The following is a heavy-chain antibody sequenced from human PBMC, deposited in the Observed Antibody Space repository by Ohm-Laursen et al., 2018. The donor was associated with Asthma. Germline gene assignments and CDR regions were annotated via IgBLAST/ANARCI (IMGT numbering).Heavy chain of an antibody. D-gene: IGHD2-15*01. CDR3: AKGVAANIYDAFDI. Sequence: SLRLSCAASGSTFSRYSIHWVRQIPGKGLEWVASISTASTFIYYADSVRGRFTTSRDNARNSVYLQMNSLRAEDTALYYCAKGVAANIYDAFDIWGQGTMVTVSS. J-gene: IGHJ3*02. CDR1: GSTFSRYS. CDR2: ISTASTFI. V-gene: IGHV3-21*04.